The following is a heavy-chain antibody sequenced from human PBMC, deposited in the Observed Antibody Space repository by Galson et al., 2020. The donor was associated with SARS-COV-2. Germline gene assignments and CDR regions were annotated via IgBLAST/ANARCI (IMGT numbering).Heavy chain of an antibody. CDR2: INPNSGVT. CDR3: ARDGSSSSQYYFYYDRDV. J-gene: IGHJ6*03. D-gene: IGHD6-6*01. CDR1: GYTFTGYY. Sequence: ASVKVSCKASGYTFTGYYLHWVRQAPGQGLAWVGWINPNSGVTNYAQKFQGRVTMTRDTSISTAYMELSRLRSDDTAIYYCARDGSSSSQYYFYYDRDVWGKGTTVTVSS. V-gene: IGHV1-2*02.